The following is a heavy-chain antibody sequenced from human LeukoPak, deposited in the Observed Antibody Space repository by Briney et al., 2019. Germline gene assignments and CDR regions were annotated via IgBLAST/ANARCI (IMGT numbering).Heavy chain of an antibody. CDR1: GFTFSSYE. V-gene: IGHV3-48*03. D-gene: IGHD3-10*01. CDR3: ARETYYYGSGSYYAHYMDV. Sequence: PGGSLRLSCAASGFTFSSYEMNWVRQAPGKGLEWVSYISSSSSTIYYADSVKGRFTISRDNAKNSLYLQMNSLRAEDTAVYYCARETYYYGSGSYYAHYMDVWGKGTTVTISS. CDR2: ISSSSSTI. J-gene: IGHJ6*03.